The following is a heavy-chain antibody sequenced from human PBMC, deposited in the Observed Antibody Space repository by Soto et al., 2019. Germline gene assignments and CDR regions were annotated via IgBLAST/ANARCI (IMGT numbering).Heavy chain of an antibody. CDR3: ASGLGDYDYVWGSQAPNDY. J-gene: IGHJ4*02. V-gene: IGHV3-74*01. CDR2: INSDGSST. Sequence: GGSLRLSCAASGFTFSSYWMHWVRQAPGEGLVWVSRINSDGSSTSYADSVKGRFTISRDNAKNTLYLQMNSLRAEDTAVYYCASGLGDYDYVWGSQAPNDYWGQGTLVTVSS. D-gene: IGHD3-16*01. CDR1: GFTFSSYW.